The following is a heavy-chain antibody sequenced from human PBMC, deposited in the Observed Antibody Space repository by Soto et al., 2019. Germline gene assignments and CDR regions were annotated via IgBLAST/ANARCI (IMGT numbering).Heavy chain of an antibody. V-gene: IGHV1-18*01. Sequence: QIQLVQSGAEVKKPGASVKVSCKASGYTFSSYHITWVRQAPGPGLEWMGWISAYNGNTNSAQNLQGRATMTTAPSTSTAYREPRSPRSGDTPVYSGARDLPPVDYWGQGPLVTVSS. CDR2: ISAYNGNT. J-gene: IGHJ4*02. CDR3: ARDLPPVDY. CDR1: GYTFSSYH.